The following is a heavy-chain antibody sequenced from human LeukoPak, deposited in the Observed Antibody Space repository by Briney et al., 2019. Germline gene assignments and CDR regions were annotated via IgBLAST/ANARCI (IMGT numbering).Heavy chain of an antibody. CDR1: GGSISSYY. Sequence: PSETLSLTCTVSGGSISSYYWSWIRQPAGKGLEWIGRIYTSGSTNYNPSLKSRVAMSVDTSKNQFSLKLSSVTAADTAVYYCARATYYDFWSGYSWFDPWGQGTLVTVSS. D-gene: IGHD3-3*01. V-gene: IGHV4-4*07. J-gene: IGHJ5*02. CDR3: ARATYYDFWSGYSWFDP. CDR2: IYTSGST.